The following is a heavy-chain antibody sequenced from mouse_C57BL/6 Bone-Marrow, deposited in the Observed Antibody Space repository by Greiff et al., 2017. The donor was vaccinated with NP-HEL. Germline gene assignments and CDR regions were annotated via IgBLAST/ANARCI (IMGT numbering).Heavy chain of an antibody. CDR1: GYTFTDYY. J-gene: IGHJ1*03. CDR2: IYPGSGNT. V-gene: IGHV1-76*01. CDR3: ARSVYYGSSYWYFDV. D-gene: IGHD1-1*01. Sequence: VQLQQSGAELVRPGASVKLSCKASGYTFTDYYINWVKQRPGQGLEWIARIYPGSGNTYYNEKFKGTATLTAEKSSSTAYMQLSSLTSEDSAVYFCARSVYYGSSYWYFDVWGTGTTVTVSS.